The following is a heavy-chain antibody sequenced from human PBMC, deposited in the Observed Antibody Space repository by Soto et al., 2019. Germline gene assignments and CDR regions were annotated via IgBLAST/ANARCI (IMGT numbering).Heavy chain of an antibody. J-gene: IGHJ4*02. CDR1: GGSISRYY. CDR3: ARHLPYGGPDFEY. V-gene: IGHV4-59*08. CDR2: IYNVGST. D-gene: IGHD4-17*01. Sequence: QVQLQESGPGLVEPSETLSLTCTVSGGSISRYYWSWIRQPPGKGLEWIGYIYNVGSTDYNPSLKRRVTISVHTSKTQISPKLTSVTAADTAISYCARHLPYGGPDFEYWGQGTLVTVSS.